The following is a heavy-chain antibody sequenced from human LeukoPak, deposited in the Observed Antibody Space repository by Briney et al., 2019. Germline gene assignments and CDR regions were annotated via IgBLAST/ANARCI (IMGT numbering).Heavy chain of an antibody. D-gene: IGHD2/OR15-2a*01. Sequence: PGGSLRLSCAASGFTFSSYAMHWVRQAPGKGLEWVAVISYDGSNKYYADSVKGRFTISRDNSKNTLYLQMNSLRAEDTAVYYCASIFHNLAHWGQGTLVTVSS. CDR2: ISYDGSNK. J-gene: IGHJ4*02. CDR1: GFTFSSYA. CDR3: ASIFHNLAH. V-gene: IGHV3-30-3*01.